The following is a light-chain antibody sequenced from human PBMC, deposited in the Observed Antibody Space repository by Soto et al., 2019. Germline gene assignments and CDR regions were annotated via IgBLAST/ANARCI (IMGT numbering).Light chain of an antibody. CDR3: QSYDSSLSGSVV. J-gene: IGLJ2*01. CDR2: GNS. V-gene: IGLV1-40*01. CDR1: ISNIGAGYD. Sequence: QSVLTQPPSVSGAPGQRVTISCTGSISNIGAGYDVHWYQQLPGTAPKLLIYGNSNRPSGVPDRFSGSKSGTSASLAITRLQAEDEADYYCQSYDSSLSGSVVFGGGTKLTVL.